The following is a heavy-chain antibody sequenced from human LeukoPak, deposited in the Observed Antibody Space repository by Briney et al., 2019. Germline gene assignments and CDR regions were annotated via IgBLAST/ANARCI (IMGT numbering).Heavy chain of an antibody. CDR1: GYSVSSTY. CDR3: ARYYDSSGPSSRGAFDI. V-gene: IGHV3-53*01. D-gene: IGHD3-22*01. CDR2: ISTGGTT. Sequence: PGGSLRLSCAASGYSVSSTYINWVRQAPGKGLEWVSLISTGGTTYCADSVKGRFTISRDNSKNTLYLQMSSLRAEDTAIYYCARYYDSSGPSSRGAFDIWGQGTMVTVSS. J-gene: IGHJ3*02.